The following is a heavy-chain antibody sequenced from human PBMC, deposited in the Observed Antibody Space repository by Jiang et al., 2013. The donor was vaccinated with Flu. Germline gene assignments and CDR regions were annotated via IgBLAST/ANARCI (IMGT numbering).Heavy chain of an antibody. CDR3: ARRGKRGLDP. V-gene: IGHV4-34*01. CDR2: INHTGST. Sequence: LKPSETLSLTCAVYGGSFSGYYWSWIRQPPGKGLEWIGEINHTGSTNYNPSLKSRVTISVDTSKNQFSLKLTSVTAADTAVFYCARRGKRGLDPWGQGTLVTVSS. D-gene: IGHD3-16*01. CDR1: GGSFSGYY. J-gene: IGHJ5*02.